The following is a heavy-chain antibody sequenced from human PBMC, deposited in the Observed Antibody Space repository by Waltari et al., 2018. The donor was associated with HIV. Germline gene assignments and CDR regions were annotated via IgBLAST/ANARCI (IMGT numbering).Heavy chain of an antibody. Sequence: QVHLQQWGAGLLKTSETLSLTCAVNGGSFRGYYWSWVRQAPGKGLEWIGEISPTGTTNYKASLKSRVTVSRDTSKNLISLNLKSVTAADTAIYYCARSPIWCTQGNCYTTHFDYWGQGSPVTVSS. CDR3: ARSPIWCTQGNCYTTHFDY. V-gene: IGHV4-34*02. CDR2: ISPTGTT. D-gene: IGHD2-2*02. J-gene: IGHJ4*02. CDR1: GGSFRGYY.